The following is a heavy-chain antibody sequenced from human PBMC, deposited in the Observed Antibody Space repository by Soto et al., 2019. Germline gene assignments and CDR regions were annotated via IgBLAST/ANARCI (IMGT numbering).Heavy chain of an antibody. CDR3: GREEPLMVYAICMDG. D-gene: IGHD2-8*01. Sequence: PGGTLSLTCTASGGCISSYDWSWIRQAAGKGLEWVGRIYTSGSSNYNPSLKRRVIMSLGTSKNQFFFKLMAVTAADTAAFYCGREEPLMVYAICMDGWGQGTTVTVP. CDR2: IYTSGSS. CDR1: GGCISSYD. V-gene: IGHV4-4*07. J-gene: IGHJ6*02.